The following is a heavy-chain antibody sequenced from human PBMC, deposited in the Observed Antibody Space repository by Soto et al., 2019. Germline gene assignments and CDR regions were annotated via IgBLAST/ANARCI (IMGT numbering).Heavy chain of an antibody. Sequence: ASVKVSCKASGYTFTSYAMHWVRQAPGQRLEWMGWINAGNGNTKYSQKFQGRVTITRDTSTSTAYMELRSLRSDDTAVYYCARAFFYQGSDSRGYSFDAFDFWGPGTLVTVSS. CDR3: ARAFFYQGSDSRGYSFDAFDF. CDR1: GYTFTSYA. D-gene: IGHD3-22*01. CDR2: INAGNGNT. V-gene: IGHV1-3*01. J-gene: IGHJ3*01.